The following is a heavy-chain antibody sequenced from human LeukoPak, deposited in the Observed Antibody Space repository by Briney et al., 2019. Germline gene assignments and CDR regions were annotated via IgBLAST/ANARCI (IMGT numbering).Heavy chain of an antibody. Sequence: GGSLRLSCAASGFTFSSYWMSWVRQAPGKGLERVANIKQDGSEKYYVDSVKGRFTISRDNAKNSLYLQMNSLRAEDTAVYYCARDPDTIFGVVIPYNYYYYGMDVWGQGTTVTVSS. V-gene: IGHV3-7*01. J-gene: IGHJ6*02. D-gene: IGHD3-3*01. CDR3: ARDPDTIFGVVIPYNYYYYGMDV. CDR2: IKQDGSEK. CDR1: GFTFSSYW.